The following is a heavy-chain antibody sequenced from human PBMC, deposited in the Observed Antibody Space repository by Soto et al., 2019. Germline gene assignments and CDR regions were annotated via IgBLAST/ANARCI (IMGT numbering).Heavy chain of an antibody. CDR3: ASTIGGIEAAGTRGPFCAFAI. CDR1: GGTFSSYA. D-gene: IGHD6-13*01. CDR2: LIPIFGTG. J-gene: IGHJ3*02. Sequence: SLKVSCKASGGTFSSYAISWLRQAPGQGLEWMGGLIPIFGTGNYAQKFQGRVTITADESTSTAYMELSRLRYEDTAVYYCASTIGGIEAAGTRGPFCAFAIRGQRTIVTVSS. V-gene: IGHV1-69*13.